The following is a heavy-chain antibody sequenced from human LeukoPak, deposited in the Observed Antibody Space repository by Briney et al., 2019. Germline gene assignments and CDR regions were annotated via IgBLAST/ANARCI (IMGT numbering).Heavy chain of an antibody. Sequence: GGSLRLSCAASGFTFSNAWMSWVRQAPGKGLEWVGRIKGKTDGGTTDYAAPVKGRFTISRDDSKNTLYLQMNSLKTEDTAVYYCTTQDFDWLLLPFLYWGQGTLVTVSS. CDR1: GFTFSNAW. V-gene: IGHV3-15*01. D-gene: IGHD3-9*01. J-gene: IGHJ4*02. CDR2: IKGKTDGGTT. CDR3: TTQDFDWLLLPFLY.